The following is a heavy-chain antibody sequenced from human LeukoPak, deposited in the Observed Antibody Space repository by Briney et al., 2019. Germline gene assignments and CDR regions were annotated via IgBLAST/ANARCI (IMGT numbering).Heavy chain of an antibody. CDR1: GFTFDDYA. CDR2: ISWNSGSI. CDR3: AKPASVQETAPTGY. Sequence: SLRLSCAASGFTFDDYAMHWVRQAPGKGLEWVSGISWNSGSIGYADCVKGRFTISRHNAKNSLYLQMNSLRAEDTALYYCAKPASVQETAPTGYWGQGTLVTVSS. J-gene: IGHJ4*02. D-gene: IGHD2-21*02. V-gene: IGHV3-9*01.